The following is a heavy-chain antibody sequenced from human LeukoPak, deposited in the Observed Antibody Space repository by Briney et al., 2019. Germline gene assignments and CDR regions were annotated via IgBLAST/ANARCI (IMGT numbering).Heavy chain of an antibody. CDR3: ARGSRVEMATIWGVPYDY. CDR2: ISAYNGNT. J-gene: IGHJ4*02. V-gene: IGHV1-18*01. Sequence: ASVKVSCKASGYTFTSYGISWVRQAPGQGLEWMGWISAYNGNTNYAQKLQGRVTMTTDTSTSTAYMELRSLRSDDTAVYYCARGSRVEMATIWGVPYDYWGQGTLVTVSS. D-gene: IGHD5-24*01. CDR1: GYTFTSYG.